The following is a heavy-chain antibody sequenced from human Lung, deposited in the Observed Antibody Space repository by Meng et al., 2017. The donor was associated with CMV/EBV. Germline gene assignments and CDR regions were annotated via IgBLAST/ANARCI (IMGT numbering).Heavy chain of an antibody. V-gene: IGHV1-8*01. D-gene: IGHD2-2*01. CDR1: GYTFTTYD. CDR2: MNPNSGNT. J-gene: IGHJ6*01. Sequence: SVXVSCKASGYTFTTYDINWVRQATGQGLEWMGWMNPNSGNTGYAQKFQGRVTLTRVTSISTAYMELSSLTSDDTAVYYCARTRIEVEPDGRKIKYYNYGMDVWGQGTTVNVSS. CDR3: ARTRIEVEPDGRKIKYYNYGMDV.